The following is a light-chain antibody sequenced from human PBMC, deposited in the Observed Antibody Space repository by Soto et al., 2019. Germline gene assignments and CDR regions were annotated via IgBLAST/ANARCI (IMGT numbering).Light chain of an antibody. CDR2: GAS. J-gene: IGKJ1*01. CDR3: QHPNSYSQT. CDR1: QSIRYY. V-gene: IGKV1-5*01. Sequence: DIQLTQSPPTLSASVGDRVTITCRASQSIRYYLAWYQQMPGKAPKLLIYGASSLQSGVPSRFSGSGSGTEFTLTISRQQPDDFANYFCQHPNSYSQTFGQGTKQEF.